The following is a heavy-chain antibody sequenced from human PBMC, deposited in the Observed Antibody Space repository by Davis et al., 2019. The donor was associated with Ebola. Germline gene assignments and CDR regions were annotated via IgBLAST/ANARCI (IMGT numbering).Heavy chain of an antibody. Sequence: GESLKISCAASGFTFSSYGMHWVRQAPGKGLEWVAVIWYDGSNKYYADSVKGRFTISRDNSKNTLYLQMNSLRAEDTAVYYCAKAYDFWSGYAFDIWGQGTMVTVSS. V-gene: IGHV3-33*06. D-gene: IGHD3-3*01. J-gene: IGHJ3*02. CDR2: IWYDGSNK. CDR3: AKAYDFWSGYAFDI. CDR1: GFTFSSYG.